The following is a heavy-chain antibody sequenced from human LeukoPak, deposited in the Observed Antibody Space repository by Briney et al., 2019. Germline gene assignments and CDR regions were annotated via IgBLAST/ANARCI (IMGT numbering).Heavy chain of an antibody. D-gene: IGHD6-13*01. CDR2: IYSGGST. CDR3: ARDGIAAAEGR. Sequence: GGSLRLSFAASGFTVSSNYMSWVRQAPGKGLEWVSVIYSGGSTYYADSVKGRFTISRDNSKNTLYLQMNSLRAEDTAVYYCARDGIAAAEGRWGQGTLVTVSS. V-gene: IGHV3-53*01. J-gene: IGHJ4*02. CDR1: GFTVSSNY.